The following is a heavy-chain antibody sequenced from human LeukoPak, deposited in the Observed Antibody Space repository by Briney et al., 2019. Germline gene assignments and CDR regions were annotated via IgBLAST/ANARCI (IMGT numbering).Heavy chain of an antibody. J-gene: IGHJ4*02. D-gene: IGHD6-13*01. V-gene: IGHV5-51*01. CDR1: GYSFTSYW. CDR3: ARPFGIAAAGGHYYFDY. Sequence: GESLKISCKGSGYSFTSYWIGWVRQMPGKGLEWMGIIYPGDSDTRYSPSFQGQVTISAGKSISTAYLQWSSLKASDTAMYYCARPFGIAAAGGHYYFDYWGQGTLVTVSS. CDR2: IYPGDSDT.